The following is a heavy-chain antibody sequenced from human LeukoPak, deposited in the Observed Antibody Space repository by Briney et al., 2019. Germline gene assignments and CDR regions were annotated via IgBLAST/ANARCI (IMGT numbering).Heavy chain of an antibody. CDR3: ARDAFYDGSGYYPFVFDI. Sequence: SQTLSLTCTVSGGSISSGPYYWSWIRQPAGKGLEWFGRVSTSGSTNYNPSLKSRVTISVDTSKNQFSLKLSSVIAADTAVYYCARDAFYDGSGYYPFVFDIWGQGTVVTVSS. D-gene: IGHD3-22*01. CDR1: GGSISSGPYY. CDR2: VSTSGST. V-gene: IGHV4-61*02. J-gene: IGHJ3*02.